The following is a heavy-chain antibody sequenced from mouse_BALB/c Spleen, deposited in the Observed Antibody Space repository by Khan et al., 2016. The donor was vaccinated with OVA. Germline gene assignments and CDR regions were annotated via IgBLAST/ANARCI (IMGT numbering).Heavy chain of an antibody. CDR1: GFTFSSYG. V-gene: IGHV5-17*02. CDR2: ISGDSNTI. CDR3: ATSYFYGYYFDY. J-gene: IGHJ2*01. D-gene: IGHD1-1*01. Sequence: DVMLVESGGGLVQPGGSRKLSCAASGFTFSSYGMHWVRQAPEKGLEWIAYISGDSNTIYYADTVKGRFTISRDNPKNTLFLQMTSLMSEDTARYYCATSYFYGYYFDYWGPGTPLTVSS.